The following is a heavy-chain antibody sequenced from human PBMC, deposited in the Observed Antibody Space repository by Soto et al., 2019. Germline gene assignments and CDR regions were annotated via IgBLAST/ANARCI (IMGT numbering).Heavy chain of an antibody. Sequence: ASVKVSCKASGYTFTSYYMHWVRQAPGQGLEWMGIINPSGGSTSYAQKFQGRVTMTRDTSTSTVYMELSSLRSEDTAVYYCANSGYSSGWYPLPFDYWGQGTLVTVSS. D-gene: IGHD6-19*01. CDR1: GYTFTSYY. V-gene: IGHV1-46*01. CDR3: ANSGYSSGWYPLPFDY. CDR2: INPSGGST. J-gene: IGHJ4*02.